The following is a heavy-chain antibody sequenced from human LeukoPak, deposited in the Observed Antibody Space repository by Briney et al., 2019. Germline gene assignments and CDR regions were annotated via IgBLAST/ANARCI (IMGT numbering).Heavy chain of an antibody. J-gene: IGHJ4*02. V-gene: IGHV4-31*03. D-gene: IGHD3-22*01. CDR3: ARVAHDSSGYMALDY. Sequence: SQTLSLTCTVSGGSISSGGYYWSWIRQHPGKGLEWIGYIYYSGSTYYNPSLKSRVTISVDTTKNQFSLKLSSVSAADTAVYYCARVAHDSSGYMALDYWGQGTLVTVSS. CDR2: IYYSGST. CDR1: GGSISSGGYY.